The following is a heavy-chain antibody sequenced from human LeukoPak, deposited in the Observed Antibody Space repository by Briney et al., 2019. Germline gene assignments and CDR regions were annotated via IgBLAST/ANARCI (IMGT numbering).Heavy chain of an antibody. Sequence: SETLSLTCTVSGDSISSYSWSWIRQPPGKGLEWIGYVYYSGSTNYNPSLKSRVAISADTSKNQFSLKVRSVTAADTAVYYCARDPPQPGITAAGYFDLWGRGTLVTVSS. D-gene: IGHD6-13*01. CDR3: ARDPPQPGITAAGYFDL. CDR2: VYYSGST. V-gene: IGHV4-59*01. J-gene: IGHJ2*01. CDR1: GDSISSYS.